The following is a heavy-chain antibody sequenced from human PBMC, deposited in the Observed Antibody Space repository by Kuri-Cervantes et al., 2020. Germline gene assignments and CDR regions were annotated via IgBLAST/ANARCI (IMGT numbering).Heavy chain of an antibody. CDR3: ARDPRGSPMGVY. J-gene: IGHJ4*02. Sequence: GGSLRLSCAASGFTFSSYGMHWVRQAPGKGLEWVAVIWYDGSNKYYADSVKGRFTISRDNSKNTLYLQMNSLRAEDTAVYYCARDPRGSPMGVYWGQGTLVTVSS. V-gene: IGHV3-33*01. CDR1: GFTFSSYG. D-gene: IGHD3-16*01. CDR2: IWYDGSNK.